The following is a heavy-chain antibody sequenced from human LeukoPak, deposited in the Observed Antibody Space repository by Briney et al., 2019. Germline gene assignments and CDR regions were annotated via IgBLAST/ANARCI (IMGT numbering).Heavy chain of an antibody. CDR2: IYYSGST. CDR1: GVSVSSGSYY. Sequence: PSETLSLTCTVSGVSVSSGSYYWSWLRQPPGKGLEWIGYIYYSGSTNYNPSLKSRVTISVDTSKNQFSLKLSSVTAADTAVYYCARMIFGVVPNIDYWGQGTLVTVSS. D-gene: IGHD3-3*01. J-gene: IGHJ4*02. CDR3: ARMIFGVVPNIDY. V-gene: IGHV4-61*01.